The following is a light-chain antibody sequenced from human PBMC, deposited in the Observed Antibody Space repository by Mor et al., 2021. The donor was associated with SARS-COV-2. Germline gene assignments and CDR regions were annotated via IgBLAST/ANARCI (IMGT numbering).Light chain of an antibody. CDR3: QVLDSSSVV. V-gene: IGLV3-9*02. J-gene: IGLJ1*01. CDR2: RDD. Sequence: QKAGQAPVLVIYRDDKRPSGIPDRFSGSNSGNTATLTFSRVQVVDVADYYCQVLDSSSVVFGSGT.